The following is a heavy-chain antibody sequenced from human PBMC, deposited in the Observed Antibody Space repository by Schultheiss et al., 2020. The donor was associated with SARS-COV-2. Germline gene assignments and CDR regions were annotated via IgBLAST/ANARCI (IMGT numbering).Heavy chain of an antibody. Sequence: GGSLRLSCAASGFTVSSNYMRWVRQAPGKGLEWVSVIYSGGSTYYADSVKGRFTISRDNSKNTLYLQMNSLRAEDTAVYDCARGRDIVATLAPMDVWGQGTTVTVS. CDR3: ARGRDIVATLAPMDV. CDR1: GFTVSSNY. J-gene: IGHJ6*02. D-gene: IGHD5-12*01. V-gene: IGHV3-53*01. CDR2: IYSGGST.